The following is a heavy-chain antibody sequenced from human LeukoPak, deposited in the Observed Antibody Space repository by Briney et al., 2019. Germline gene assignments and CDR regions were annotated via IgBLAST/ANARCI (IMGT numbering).Heavy chain of an antibody. D-gene: IGHD3-9*01. J-gene: IGHJ5*02. Sequence: GGSLRLSCAASGFTFSSYAMSWVRQAPGKGLEWVSAISGSGGSTYYADSVKGRFTISRDNSKNTLYLQMNSLRAEDTAVYYCAKDPTYYDILTGYPSWGQGTLATVSS. V-gene: IGHV3-23*01. CDR3: AKDPTYYDILTGYPS. CDR2: ISGSGGST. CDR1: GFTFSSYA.